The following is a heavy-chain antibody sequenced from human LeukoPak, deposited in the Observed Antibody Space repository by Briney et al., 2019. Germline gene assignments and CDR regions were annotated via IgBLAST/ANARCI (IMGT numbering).Heavy chain of an antibody. CDR3: ARDERWIQFNY. J-gene: IGHJ4*02. D-gene: IGHD5-18*01. CDR2: IVGSGVTT. V-gene: IGHV3-23*01. Sequence: GTLRLSCVASGFTFSNYGMNWVRQAPGKGLEWVSGIVGSGVTTYYADSVKGRFTISRDNSKNTLYLHMNGLRVEDTAIYYCARDERWIQFNYWGQGTLVTVSS. CDR1: GFTFSNYG.